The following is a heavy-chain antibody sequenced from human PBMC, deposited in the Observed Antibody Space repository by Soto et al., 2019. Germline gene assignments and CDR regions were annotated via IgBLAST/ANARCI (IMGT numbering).Heavy chain of an antibody. J-gene: IGHJ4*02. D-gene: IGHD2-15*01. CDR3: AVVGADI. CDR2: IKWDASEK. CDR1: GFTFGSYW. V-gene: IGHV3-7*01. Sequence: LRLSCAASGFTFGSYWMSWVRQAPGKGLEWLATIKWDASEKKYVDSVKGRFTISRDSSKNTLYLQMNSLSAEDTAVYYCAVVGADIWGQGTLVTVSS.